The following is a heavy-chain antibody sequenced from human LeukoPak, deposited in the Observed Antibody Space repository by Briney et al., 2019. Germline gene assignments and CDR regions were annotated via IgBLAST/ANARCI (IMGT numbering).Heavy chain of an antibody. V-gene: IGHV3-21*01. J-gene: IGHJ4*02. CDR2: ISSSSSYI. Sequence: GGSLRLSCAASGFTFSSYSMNWVRQAPGKGLEWVSSISSSSSYIYYADSVKGRFTISRDNAKNSLYLQMNSLRAGDTAVYYCARDWGGYCSGGSCYSSGIFDYWGQGTLVTVSS. CDR3: ARDWGGYCSGGSCYSSGIFDY. D-gene: IGHD2-15*01. CDR1: GFTFSSYS.